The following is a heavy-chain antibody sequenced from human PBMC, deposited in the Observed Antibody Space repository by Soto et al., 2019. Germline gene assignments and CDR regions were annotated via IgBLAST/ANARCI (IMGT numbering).Heavy chain of an antibody. CDR3: AGETVGTTGIDF. J-gene: IGHJ4*02. CDR2: MNPNSGNT. Sequence: QAQLVQSGAEVKKPRASVKVSCKASGYTFTGYDINWVRQATGQGLEWMGWMNPNSGNTGYAQNFQGRVTMTRDNSITTAYMELTSLRDDDSAVYYCAGETVGTTGIDFWGQGTLVTVSS. D-gene: IGHD1-26*01. CDR1: GYTFTGYD. V-gene: IGHV1-8*01.